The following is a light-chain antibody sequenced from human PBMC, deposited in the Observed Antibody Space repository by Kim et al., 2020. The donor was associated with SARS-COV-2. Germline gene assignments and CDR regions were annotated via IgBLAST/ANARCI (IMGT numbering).Light chain of an antibody. CDR3: CSYAGSYTFV. J-gene: IGLJ1*01. Sequence: GQSVTISCTGTSSDVGCYNDVSWYQQHPGKAPKLMIYDVSKRPSGVPDRFSGSKSGNTASLTISGLQAEDEADYYCCSYAGSYTFVFGTGTKVTVL. CDR1: SSDVGCYND. CDR2: DVS. V-gene: IGLV2-11*01.